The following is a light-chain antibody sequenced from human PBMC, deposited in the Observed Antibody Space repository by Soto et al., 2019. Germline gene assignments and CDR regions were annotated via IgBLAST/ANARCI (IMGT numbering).Light chain of an antibody. CDR2: KAS. V-gene: IGKV1-5*03. CDR1: QSISSW. Sequence: DIQMTQSPSTLSASVGDRVTITCRASQSISSWLAWYQQKPGKAPKLLIYKASTLKSGVPSRFSGSGSGTDFTLTISSLQPDDFATYYCQQFAISTTFGQGTKVDIK. CDR3: QQFAISTT. J-gene: IGKJ1*01.